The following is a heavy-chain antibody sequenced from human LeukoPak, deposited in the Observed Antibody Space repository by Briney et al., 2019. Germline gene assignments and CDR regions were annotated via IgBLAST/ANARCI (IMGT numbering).Heavy chain of an antibody. CDR2: IYYSGST. Sequence: MPSQTLSLTCTVSGGSISSGGYYWSWIRQHPGKGLEWIGYIYYSGSTYYNPSLKSRVTISVDTSKNQFSLKLSSVTAADTAVYYCARDRGYSYGLTNYNWFDPWGQGTLVTASS. D-gene: IGHD5-18*01. CDR3: ARDRGYSYGLTNYNWFDP. J-gene: IGHJ5*02. CDR1: GGSISSGGYY. V-gene: IGHV4-31*03.